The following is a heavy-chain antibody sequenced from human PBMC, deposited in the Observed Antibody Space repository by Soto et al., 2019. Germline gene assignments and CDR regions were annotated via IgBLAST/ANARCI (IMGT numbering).Heavy chain of an antibody. V-gene: IGHV1-69*13. CDR1: GGTVSRYA. CDR3: ARWAPPNDY. J-gene: IGHJ4*02. CDR2: IIPIFGTA. Sequence: SVKASCKASGGTVSRYAISWVRQAPGQGLEWMGGIIPIFGTANYAQKFQGRVTITADESTSTAYMELRSLRSDDTAVYYCARWAPPNDYWGQGTLVTVSS.